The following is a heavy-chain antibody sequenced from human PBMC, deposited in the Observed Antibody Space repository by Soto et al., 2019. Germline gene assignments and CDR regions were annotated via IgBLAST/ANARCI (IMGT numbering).Heavy chain of an antibody. CDR3: ARGIVARRVYYYYGMDV. D-gene: IGHD6-6*01. J-gene: IGHJ6*02. Sequence: SVKVSCKASGGTFSSYAISWVRQAPGQGLEWMGGIIPIFGTANYAQKFQGRVTITADESTSTAYMELSSLRSEDTAVYYCARGIVARRVYYYYGMDVWGQGTTVTVSS. CDR1: GGTFSSYA. V-gene: IGHV1-69*13. CDR2: IIPIFGTA.